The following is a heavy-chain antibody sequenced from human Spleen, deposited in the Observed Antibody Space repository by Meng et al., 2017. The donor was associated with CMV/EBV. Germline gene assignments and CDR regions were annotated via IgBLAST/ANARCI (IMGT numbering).Heavy chain of an antibody. Sequence: GGSLRLSCLASGFNVGDNLMSWVRQAPGKGLEWVGFIRGNAYGGTTEYAASVKGRFSISRDDSRSLAYLQMNSLKTEDTAVYYCTRRGGGLDVWGQGTTVTVSS. CDR3: TRRGGGLDV. CDR2: IRGNAYGGTT. CDR1: GFNVGDNL. J-gene: IGHJ6*02. D-gene: IGHD3-16*01. V-gene: IGHV3-49*04.